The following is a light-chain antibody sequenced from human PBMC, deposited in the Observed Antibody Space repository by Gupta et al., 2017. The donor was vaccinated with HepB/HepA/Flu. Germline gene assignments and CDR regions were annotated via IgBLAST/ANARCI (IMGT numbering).Light chain of an antibody. CDR2: GNT. Sequence: QSVLTQPPSVSGAPGQRVTISCPGSSSDIGAGYDVHWYQQLPGTAPKLLIYGNTDRPSGVPDRFSGSKSATSASLAITGLQAEDEADYYCQSYDNSLSGLYVFGTGTKVTVL. CDR3: QSYDNSLSGLYV. V-gene: IGLV1-40*01. CDR1: SSDIGAGYD. J-gene: IGLJ1*01.